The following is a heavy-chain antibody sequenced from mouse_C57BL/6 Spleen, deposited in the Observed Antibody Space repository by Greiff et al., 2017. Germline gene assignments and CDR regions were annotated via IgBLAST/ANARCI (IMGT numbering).Heavy chain of an antibody. D-gene: IGHD1-1*01. V-gene: IGHV1-5*01. CDR2: IYPGNSDT. CDR1: GYTFTSYW. J-gene: IGHJ2*01. CDR3: ATYYYGSSFDY. Sequence: VQLQQSGTVLARPGASVKMSCKTSGYTFTSYWMHWVKQRPGQGLEWIGAIYPGNSDTSYNQKFKGKAKLTAVTSASTAYMELSSLTNEDSAVYYCATYYYGSSFDYWGQGTTLTVSS.